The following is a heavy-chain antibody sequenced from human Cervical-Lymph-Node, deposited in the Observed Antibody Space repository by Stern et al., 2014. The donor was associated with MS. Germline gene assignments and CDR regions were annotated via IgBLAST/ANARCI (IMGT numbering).Heavy chain of an antibody. V-gene: IGHV3-30*03. J-gene: IGHJ4*02. D-gene: IGHD2-15*01. CDR3: ARVPGYCSGGSCSRTPNFFDY. CDR1: GFTFSSHA. Sequence: VQLVESGGGVVQPGRSLRLSCAVSGFTFSSHAMHWVRQAPGKGLEWVAVLTYDGSSQNYADSVKGRLTISRDNSKNTLYLQMNSLRAEDTAVYYCARVPGYCSGGSCSRTPNFFDYWGQGTPVTVSS. CDR2: LTYDGSSQ.